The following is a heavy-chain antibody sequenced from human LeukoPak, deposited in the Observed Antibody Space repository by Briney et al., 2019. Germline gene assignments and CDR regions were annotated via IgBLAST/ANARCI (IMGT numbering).Heavy chain of an antibody. CDR2: IYYSGST. J-gene: IGHJ5*02. CDR1: GGSISSSSYY. D-gene: IGHD3-9*01. V-gene: IGHV4-39*01. CDR3: ASTPLRYFGALENWFDP. Sequence: SETLSLTCTVSGGSISSSSYYWGWIRQPPGKGLEWIGSIYYSGSTYYNPSLKSRVTISVDTSKNQFSLKLSSVTAADTAVYYYASTPLRYFGALENWFDPWGQGTLVTVSS.